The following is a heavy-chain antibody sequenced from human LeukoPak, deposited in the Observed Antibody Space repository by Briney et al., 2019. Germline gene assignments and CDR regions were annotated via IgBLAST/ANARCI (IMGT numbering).Heavy chain of an antibody. V-gene: IGHV4-30-4*07. CDR1: GGSISSGGYS. J-gene: IGHJ4*02. CDR2: IYYSGST. Sequence: PSETLSLTCAVSGGSISSGGYSWSWIRQPPGKGLEWIGYIYYSGSTYYNPSLKSRVTISVDTSKNQFSLKLSSVTAADTAVYFCAREDYYNSGGYYLDYWGQGTLVTVSS. D-gene: IGHD3-22*01. CDR3: AREDYYNSGGYYLDY.